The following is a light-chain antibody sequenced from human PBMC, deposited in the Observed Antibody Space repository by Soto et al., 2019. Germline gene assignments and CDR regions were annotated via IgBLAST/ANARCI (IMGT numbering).Light chain of an antibody. CDR1: RSVAGY. Sequence: EIVLTQSPATLSLSPGERATLSGRASRSVAGYLAWYQQRPGQAPRLLMYDGSNRATGIPARFSGSGSGTHFNLTISRLEPEDFGIYYCQQRSSRNTFGQGTKLEIK. V-gene: IGKV3-11*01. J-gene: IGKJ2*01. CDR2: DGS. CDR3: QQRSSRNT.